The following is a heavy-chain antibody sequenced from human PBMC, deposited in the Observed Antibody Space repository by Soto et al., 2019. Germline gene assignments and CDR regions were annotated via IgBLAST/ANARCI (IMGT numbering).Heavy chain of an antibody. CDR1: GCSISSYY. CDR2: IYYIGRT. D-gene: IGHD2-2*02. Sequence: SETLSLTCTVSGCSISSYYWSWIRQPPGKGLEGIGYIYYIGRTNYNPSLKSRVTISVDTSQNPFSLKLSSVTAADTAVYYCARGYCSSTSCYIWDNWFDPWGQGTLVTVSS. V-gene: IGHV4-59*01. CDR3: ARGYCSSTSCYIWDNWFDP. J-gene: IGHJ5*02.